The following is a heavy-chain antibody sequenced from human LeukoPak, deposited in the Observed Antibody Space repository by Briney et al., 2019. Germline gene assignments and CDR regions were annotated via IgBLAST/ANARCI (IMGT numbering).Heavy chain of an antibody. Sequence: PSETLSLTCTVSGGSISSYYWSWIRQPPGKGLEWIGYIYYSGSTNYNPSLKSRVTISVDTSKNQSSLKLSSVTAADTAVYYCARFISEDVGLDYWGQGTLVTVSS. V-gene: IGHV4-59*08. CDR1: GGSISSYY. CDR2: IYYSGST. CDR3: ARFISEDVGLDY. D-gene: IGHD1-26*01. J-gene: IGHJ4*02.